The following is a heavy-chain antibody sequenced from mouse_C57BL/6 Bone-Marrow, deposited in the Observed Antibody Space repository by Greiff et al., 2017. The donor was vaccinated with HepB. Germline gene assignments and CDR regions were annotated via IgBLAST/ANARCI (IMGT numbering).Heavy chain of an antibody. D-gene: IGHD6-2*01. CDR2: IYPRSGNT. V-gene: IGHV1-81*01. Sequence: VQLQQSGAELARPGASVKLSCKASGYTFTSYGISWVKQRTGQGLEWIGGIYPRSGNTYYNEKFKGKATLTADKSSSTAYMELRSLTSEDSAVYYCGRKLVLFDYWGQGTTLTVSS. CDR1: GYTFTSYG. CDR3: GRKLVLFDY. J-gene: IGHJ2*01.